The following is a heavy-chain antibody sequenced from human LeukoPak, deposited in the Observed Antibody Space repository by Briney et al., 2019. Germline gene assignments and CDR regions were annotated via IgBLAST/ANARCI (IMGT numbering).Heavy chain of an antibody. CDR3: ARCEDYFDY. V-gene: IGHV3-66*01. J-gene: IGHJ4*02. Sequence: PGGSLRLSCAASGFTVSSNYMSWVRHAPGEGLEWVSCIYSGGRPSYADSVKGRFTISRDNSKNTLYLQMNSLRAEDTAVYYCARCEDYFDYWGQGTLVTVSS. CDR2: IYSGGRP. CDR1: GFTVSSNY.